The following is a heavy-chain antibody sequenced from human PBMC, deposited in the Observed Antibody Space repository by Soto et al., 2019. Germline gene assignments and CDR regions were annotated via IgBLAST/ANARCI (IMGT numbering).Heavy chain of an antibody. CDR2: IFYTGST. Sequence: PSETLSLTCTVSGGPFSRGGYYWSWIRQHPGKGLECIGYIFYTGSTYYNPSLKSRVTISVDTSKDQFSLKLSSVTAADTAVYYCARDFTDSSGPTLGMGVWGQGTTVTVSS. V-gene: IGHV4-31*03. CDR1: GGPFSRGGYY. J-gene: IGHJ6*02. D-gene: IGHD6-19*01. CDR3: ARDFTDSSGPTLGMGV.